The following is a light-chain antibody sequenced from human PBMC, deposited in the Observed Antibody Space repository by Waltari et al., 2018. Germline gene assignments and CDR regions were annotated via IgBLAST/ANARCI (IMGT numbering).Light chain of an antibody. CDR2: EVS. Sequence: QSALTQPPSASGSPGQSVTISCTASGSDFRAYDFVSCDQQHQRKAPKVILYEVSKRSSGVPDRFSGSKSGNTASLTVSGLQAEDEADYYCSSFAGRWIFGGGTKLTVL. CDR1: GSDFRAYDF. J-gene: IGLJ2*01. CDR3: SSFAGRWI. V-gene: IGLV2-8*01.